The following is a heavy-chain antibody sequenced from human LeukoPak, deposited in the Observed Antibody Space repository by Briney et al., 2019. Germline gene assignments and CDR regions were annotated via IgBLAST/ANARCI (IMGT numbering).Heavy chain of an antibody. J-gene: IGHJ4*02. D-gene: IGHD3-22*01. CDR3: AKHDSSGYYFDY. Sequence: SGGSLRLSCAASGFTFSTYAMSWVRQAPGKGLEWVSVVSGTGGRTYYADSVKGRFTISRDISRNTVHLQMNSLRAEDTAVFYCAKHDSSGYYFDYWGQGTLVTVSS. CDR2: VSGTGGRT. V-gene: IGHV3-23*01. CDR1: GFTFSTYA.